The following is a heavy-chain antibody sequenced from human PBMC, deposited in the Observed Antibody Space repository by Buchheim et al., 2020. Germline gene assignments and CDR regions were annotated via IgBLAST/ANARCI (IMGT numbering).Heavy chain of an antibody. D-gene: IGHD1-26*01. CDR2: IWYDGSNK. V-gene: IGHV3-33*01. CDR3: AMGSGANDGRFDY. J-gene: IGHJ4*02. CDR1: GFTFSTYG. Sequence: QVQLVESGGGVVQPGRSLRLSCAASGFTFSTYGMHWVRQAPGKGLEWVAVIWYDGSNKYYVDSVKGRFTISRDNSKNTLYLQMGSLRAEDTAVYYCAMGSGANDGRFDYWRQGTL.